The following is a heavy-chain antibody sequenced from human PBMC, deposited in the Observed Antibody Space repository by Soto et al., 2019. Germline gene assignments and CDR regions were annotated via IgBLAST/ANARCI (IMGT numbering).Heavy chain of an antibody. V-gene: IGHV3-43D*04. CDR2: INADGSDR. CDR3: AKVAGVSSSSRDLGFDY. CDR1: GFTFEDYA. Sequence: PGGSLRLSCSTSGFTFEDYAVHWVRQSSRKGLEWVSFINADGSDRYYADSVKGRFTISRDNTKGSFYLQMDRLRLEDTAIYYCAKVAGVSSSSRDLGFDYWGQGTLVTVSS. D-gene: IGHD6-6*01. J-gene: IGHJ4*02.